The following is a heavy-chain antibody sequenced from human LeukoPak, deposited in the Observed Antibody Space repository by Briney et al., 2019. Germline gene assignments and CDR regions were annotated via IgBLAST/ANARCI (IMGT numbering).Heavy chain of an antibody. CDR2: ISGGGGST. V-gene: IGHV3-23*01. J-gene: IGHJ4*02. D-gene: IGHD3-10*01. Sequence: GGSLRLSCAASGFTFSSYAMSWVRQAPGKGLEWVSAISGGGGSTYYADYVKGRFTISRDNSKSTLYLQMNSLRAEDTAVYYCAKEPRITMVRGVPDGYWGQGTLVTVSS. CDR1: GFTFSSYA. CDR3: AKEPRITMVRGVPDGY.